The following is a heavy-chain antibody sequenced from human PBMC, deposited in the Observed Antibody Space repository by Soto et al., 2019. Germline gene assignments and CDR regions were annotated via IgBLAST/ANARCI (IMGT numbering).Heavy chain of an antibody. CDR1: GGSITSGGSF. CDR2: IGYSGAT. CDR3: ARGGASSKWSDP. J-gene: IGHJ5*02. D-gene: IGHD2-15*01. Sequence: NPSETLSLTCTVSGGSITSGGSFWSWIRQHPGKGPEWIAFIGYSGATSYNPSLASRVTISADTYKSQFSLNLRSVTAEDTAVYYCARGGASSKWSDPRGQGTLVTVSS. V-gene: IGHV4-31*03.